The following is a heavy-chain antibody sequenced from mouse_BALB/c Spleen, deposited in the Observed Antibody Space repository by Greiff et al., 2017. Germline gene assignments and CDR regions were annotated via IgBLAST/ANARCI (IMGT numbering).Heavy chain of an antibody. J-gene: IGHJ4*01. V-gene: IGHV2-9*02. Sequence: VKVVESGPGLVAPSQSLSITCTVSGFSLTSYGVHWVRQPPGKGLEWLGVIWAGGSTNYNSALMSRLSISKDNSKSQVFLKMNSLQTDDTAMYYCAREDYDVDYYAMDYWGQGTSVTVSS. CDR3: AREDYDVDYYAMDY. CDR1: GFSLTSYG. CDR2: IWAGGST. D-gene: IGHD2-4*01.